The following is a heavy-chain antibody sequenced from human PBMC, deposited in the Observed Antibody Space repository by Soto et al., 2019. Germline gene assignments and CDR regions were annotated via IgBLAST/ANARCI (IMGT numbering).Heavy chain of an antibody. Sequence: SETLSLTCTVSGGSISSGDYYWSWIRQPPGKGLEWIGYIYYSGSTYYNPSLKSRVTISVDTSKNQFSLKLSSVTAADTAVYYCARGGTVVTPDWFDPWGQGTLVTVSS. CDR1: GGSISSGDYY. V-gene: IGHV4-30-4*01. D-gene: IGHD2-21*02. CDR2: IYYSGST. CDR3: ARGGTVVTPDWFDP. J-gene: IGHJ5*02.